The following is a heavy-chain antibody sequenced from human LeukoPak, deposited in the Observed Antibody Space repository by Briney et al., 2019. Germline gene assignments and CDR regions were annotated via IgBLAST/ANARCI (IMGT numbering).Heavy chain of an antibody. D-gene: IGHD6-6*01. Sequence: GVSLRLSCVASGFSFSSYSMNWVRQAPGKGLEWVSTISSGTGSYIYYADSVRVRFTISRDNAKNSLYLQMNSLRAEDTAVYYCARCSGVFGSSGYWGQGTLVTVSS. V-gene: IGHV3-21*01. J-gene: IGHJ4*02. CDR2: ISSGTGSYI. CDR1: GFSFSSYS. CDR3: ARCSGVFGSSGY.